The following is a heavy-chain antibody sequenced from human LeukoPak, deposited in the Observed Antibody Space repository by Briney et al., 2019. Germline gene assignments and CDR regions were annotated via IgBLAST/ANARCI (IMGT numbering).Heavy chain of an antibody. D-gene: IGHD3-9*01. Sequence: GGSLRLSCAASGFTFDDYAMHWVRQAPGKGLEWVSGISWNSGSIGYADSVKGRFTISRDNAKNSLYLQMNSLRAEDTALYYCAKDKGGILAVAVDYWGQGTLVTVSS. J-gene: IGHJ4*02. CDR1: GFTFDDYA. CDR2: ISWNSGSI. CDR3: AKDKGGILAVAVDY. V-gene: IGHV3-9*01.